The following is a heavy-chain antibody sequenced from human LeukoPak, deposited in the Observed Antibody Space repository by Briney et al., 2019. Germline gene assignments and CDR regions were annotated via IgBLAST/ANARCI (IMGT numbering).Heavy chain of an antibody. CDR2: INHSGST. CDR3: ASDYGGNPGWFDP. Sequence: SETLSLTCAVYGGSFSGYYWSCIRQPPGKGLEWIGEINHSGSTNYNPSLKSRVTISVDTSKSQFSLKLSSVTAADTAVYYCASDYGGNPGWFDPWGQGALVTVSS. V-gene: IGHV4-34*01. D-gene: IGHD4-23*01. J-gene: IGHJ5*02. CDR1: GGSFSGYY.